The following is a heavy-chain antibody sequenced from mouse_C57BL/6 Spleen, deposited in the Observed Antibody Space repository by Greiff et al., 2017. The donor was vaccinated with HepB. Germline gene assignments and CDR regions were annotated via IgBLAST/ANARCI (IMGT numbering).Heavy chain of an antibody. V-gene: IGHV1-54*01. CDR2: INPGSGGT. CDR3: ARRVVAPLYYYAMDY. CDR1: GYAFTNYL. D-gene: IGHD1-1*01. Sequence: QVQLQQSGAELVRPGTSVKVSCKASGYAFTNYLIEWVKQRPGQGLEWIGVINPGSGGTNYNEKFKGKATLTADKSSSPAYMQLSSLTSEDSAFEFCARRVVAPLYYYAMDYWGQGTSVTVSS. J-gene: IGHJ4*01.